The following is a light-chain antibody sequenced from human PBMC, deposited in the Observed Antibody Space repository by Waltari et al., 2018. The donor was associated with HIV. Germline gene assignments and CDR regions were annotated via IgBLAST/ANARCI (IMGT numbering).Light chain of an antibody. CDR2: RDI. J-gene: IGLJ1*01. CDR1: NIGSKN. Sequence: SYDLTQALSVSVAPGQTARITCGGDNIGSKNVHWYQQKPGQAPVLVIYRDINRPSGIPERFSGSNSGNTATLTISRAQAGDEADYYCQVWDTNTGVFGTGTKVTVL. CDR3: QVWDTNTGV. V-gene: IGLV3-9*01.